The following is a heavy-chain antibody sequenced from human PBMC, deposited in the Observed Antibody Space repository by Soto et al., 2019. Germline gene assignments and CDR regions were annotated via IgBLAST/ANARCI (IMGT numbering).Heavy chain of an antibody. V-gene: IGHV3-15*01. CDR1: GLRFSNAW. CDR3: TTAFEAPDY. D-gene: IGHD6-6*01. Sequence: EVQLVESGGGLVKPGGSLRLSCTASGLRFSNAWMSWVRQFPGKGLEWVGRITSKADGGTTDLAAPVKGRFTISRDDSKNTLYLQLNSLKTEDTAVYYCTTAFEAPDYWGQGTLVTISS. CDR2: ITSKADGGTT. J-gene: IGHJ4*02.